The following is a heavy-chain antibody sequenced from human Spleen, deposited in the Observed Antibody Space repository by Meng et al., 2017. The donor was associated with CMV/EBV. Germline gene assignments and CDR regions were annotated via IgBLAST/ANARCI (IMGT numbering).Heavy chain of an antibody. CDR3: ARWQQLARGWFDP. D-gene: IGHD6-13*01. J-gene: IGHJ5*02. V-gene: IGHV4-61*01. Sequence: TVSGGSVSSGSYYWSWIRQPPGKGLEWIGYVYDSGRTNYNPSLKSRVTISVGTSKNQFSLKLSSVTAADTAVYYCARWQQLARGWFDPWGQGTLVTVSS. CDR1: GGSVSSGSYY. CDR2: VYDSGRT.